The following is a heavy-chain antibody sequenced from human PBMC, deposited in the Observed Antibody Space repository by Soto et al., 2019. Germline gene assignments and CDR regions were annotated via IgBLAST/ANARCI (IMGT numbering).Heavy chain of an antibody. D-gene: IGHD3-10*01. CDR3: ARVEKGYGSRFDY. CDR1: GGTFSSYA. J-gene: IGHJ4*02. CDR2: IIPIFGTA. Sequence: SVKVSCKASGGTFSSYAISWVRQAPGQGLEWMGGIIPIFGTANYAQKFQGRVTITADESTSTAYMELRSLRSEDTAVYYCARVEKGYGSRFDYRGQGTLVTVSS. V-gene: IGHV1-69*13.